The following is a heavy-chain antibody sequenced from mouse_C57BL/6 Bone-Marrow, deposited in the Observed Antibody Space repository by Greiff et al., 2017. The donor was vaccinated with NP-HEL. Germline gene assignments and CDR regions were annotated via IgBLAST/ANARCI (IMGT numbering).Heavy chain of an antibody. J-gene: IGHJ3*01. CDR3: ARDYYCSSFAY. Sequence: ESGPGLVKPSQSLSLTCSVSGYSFTSGYYWYWIRQPPGNLLEWMGFISYDGSNNYNPSLKNRISITRDTSKNQFFLKLNSVTTEDAATYDCARDYYCSSFAYWGQGTLVTVSA. CDR2: ISYDGSN. V-gene: IGHV3-6*01. D-gene: IGHD1-1*01. CDR1: GYSFTSGYY.